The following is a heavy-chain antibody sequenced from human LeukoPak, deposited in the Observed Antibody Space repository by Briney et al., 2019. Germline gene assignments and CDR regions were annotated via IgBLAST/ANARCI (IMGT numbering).Heavy chain of an antibody. CDR3: ARVSLPSEYSGSFDY. Sequence: SVKVSCKASGGTFSSYAISWVRQAPGQGLEWMGGIIPIFGTANYAQKFQGGVTITADESTSTAYMELSSLRSEDTAVYYCARVSLPSEYSGSFDYWGQGTLVTVSS. D-gene: IGHD1-26*01. CDR1: GGTFSSYA. J-gene: IGHJ4*02. CDR2: IIPIFGTA. V-gene: IGHV1-69*13.